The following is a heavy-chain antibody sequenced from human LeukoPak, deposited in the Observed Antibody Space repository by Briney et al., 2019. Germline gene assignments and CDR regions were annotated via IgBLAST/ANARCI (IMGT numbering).Heavy chain of an antibody. V-gene: IGHV3-43*02. Sequence: GGSLSLSCTASGFTFDGYAIHWVRQAPGQGMEWVSLISVYCGSTYYADSVKGRFTITTDNTTNTLYVQMHSLSTEDTALYYCSKDTGGIAAAGMVYPWGQGTLVTVSS. J-gene: IGHJ5*02. CDR3: SKDTGGIAAAGMVYP. D-gene: IGHD6-13*01. CDR1: GFTFDGYA. CDR2: ISVYCGST.